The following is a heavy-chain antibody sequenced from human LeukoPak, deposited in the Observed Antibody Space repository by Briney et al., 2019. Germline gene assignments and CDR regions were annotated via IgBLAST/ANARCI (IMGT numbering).Heavy chain of an antibody. CDR3: ATSTVAKYDY. Sequence: GGSLRLSCAASGFTFINYAMNWVRQAPGKGLEWVSAISGSGDSTFNADSVKGRFTISRDNSKNTLYLQMNSLRAGDTALYYCATSTVAKYDYWGQGTLVAVSS. CDR2: ISGSGDST. V-gene: IGHV3-23*01. D-gene: IGHD4-11*01. CDR1: GFTFINYA. J-gene: IGHJ4*02.